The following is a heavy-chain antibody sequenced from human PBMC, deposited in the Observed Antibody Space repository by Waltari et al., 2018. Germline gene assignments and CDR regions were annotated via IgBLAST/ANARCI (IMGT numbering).Heavy chain of an antibody. CDR2: IKTKAEGETT. V-gene: IGHV3-15*01. J-gene: IGHJ4*02. CDR3: ATEGLIYTSLDIYDF. Sequence: EVRLVESGGGLVKPGGSLRLSCAASGFLFTDDWMSWVRQAPGKGLEWVGRIKTKAEGETTDYAGPVKGRFTISRDDAANNLFLQMNSLKIDDTAVYYCATEGLIYTSLDIYDFWGQGSLVAVSS. D-gene: IGHD2-2*03. CDR1: GFLFTDDW.